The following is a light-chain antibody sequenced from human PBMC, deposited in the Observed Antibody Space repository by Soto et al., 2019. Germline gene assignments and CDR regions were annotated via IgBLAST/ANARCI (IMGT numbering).Light chain of an antibody. V-gene: IGKV1-5*01. J-gene: IGKJ1*01. CDR3: QQYNDHSPTWT. Sequence: DIQMTLSPSTLSASVGDRVTITCRASQTISNYLAWYQQRPGKAPNLLIYDASTLRSGVPSRFTASGSGTEFTLTISSLQPDDFATYYCQQYNDHSPTWTFGQGTKVDIK. CDR1: QTISNY. CDR2: DAS.